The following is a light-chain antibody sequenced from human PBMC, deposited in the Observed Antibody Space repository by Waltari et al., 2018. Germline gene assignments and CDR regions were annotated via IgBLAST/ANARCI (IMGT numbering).Light chain of an antibody. CDR3: QNRRDWPLLT. V-gene: IGKV3-11*01. CDR2: AAS. Sequence: VLTQSPATLSLSPGDRATLSCRGSQNIGDYLAWYQQKPGQAPRLLISAASNRATGVPARFSGSGSGTDFTLTISSLEPEDFAVYYCQNRRDWPLLTFGGGTKVEIK. J-gene: IGKJ4*01. CDR1: QNIGDY.